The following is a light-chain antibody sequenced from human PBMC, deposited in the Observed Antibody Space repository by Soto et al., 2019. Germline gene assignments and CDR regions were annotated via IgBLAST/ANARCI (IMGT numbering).Light chain of an antibody. Sequence: QSVLAQPASVSGSPGQSITVSCTGASGYVGTYSLVSWYQQHPGKAPKVVIYEGHKRPSGVPDRFSGSTSVNTASPTISGLQTDDEADYYCCLYVGATTYVFGTGTKVTVL. J-gene: IGLJ1*01. CDR3: CLYVGATTYV. CDR2: EGH. V-gene: IGLV2-23*01. CDR1: SGYVGTYSL.